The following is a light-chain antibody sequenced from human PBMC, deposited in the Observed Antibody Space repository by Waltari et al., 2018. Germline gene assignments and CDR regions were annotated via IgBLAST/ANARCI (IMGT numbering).Light chain of an antibody. V-gene: IGLV7-46*01. Sequence: QAVVTQEPSLTVSPGGTVTLTCGSSTGAVTTGHFPYWFQQKPGEAPTPLIFDSTDTPAKTPARFSGSLLGGKSALTLSGALPEDEAAYYCMLSYGAVRVFGGGTKLTVL. CDR1: TGAVTTGHF. CDR3: MLSYGAVRV. CDR2: DST. J-gene: IGLJ2*01.